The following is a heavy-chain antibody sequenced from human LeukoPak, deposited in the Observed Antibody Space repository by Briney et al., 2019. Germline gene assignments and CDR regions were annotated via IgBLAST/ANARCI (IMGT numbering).Heavy chain of an antibody. CDR3: ARDSGSSWYSYYYYYMDV. J-gene: IGHJ6*03. CDR1: GFTFSSYW. Sequence: GGSLRLSCAASGFTFSSYWMSWVRQAPGKGLEWVANIKQDGSEKYYVDSVKGRFTISRDNAKNTLYLQMNSLRAEDTAVYYCARDSGSSWYSYYYYYMDVWGKGTTVTVSS. CDR2: IKQDGSEK. D-gene: IGHD6-13*01. V-gene: IGHV3-7*01.